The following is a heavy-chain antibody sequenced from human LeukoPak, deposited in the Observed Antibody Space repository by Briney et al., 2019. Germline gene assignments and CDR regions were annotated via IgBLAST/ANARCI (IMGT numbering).Heavy chain of an antibody. CDR3: AKAIVLLISGNAFDI. J-gene: IGHJ3*02. CDR1: GFTFNNYG. CDR2: ISFDGSDK. Sequence: GGSLRLSCAGSGFTFNNYGIHWVRQAPGKGLEWVAVISFDGSDKYYADSVKGRFTISRDHSKNTLYVQMNSLRAEDTAVYYCAKAIVLLISGNAFDIWGQGTMVTVSS. V-gene: IGHV3-30*18. D-gene: IGHD2/OR15-2a*01.